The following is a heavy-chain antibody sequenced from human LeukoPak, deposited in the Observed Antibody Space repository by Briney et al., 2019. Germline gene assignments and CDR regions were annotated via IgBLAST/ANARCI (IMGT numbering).Heavy chain of an antibody. CDR1: GGSFTTYY. CDR3: ARGLLPPVVVVAATPVWFDP. V-gene: IGHV4-59*01. D-gene: IGHD2-15*01. Sequence: SETLSLTCTVSGGSFTTYYWSWIRQPPGKGLEWIGYIYYSGSTNYNPSLKSRVTISVDTSKNQFSLKLSSVTAADTAVYYCARGLLPPVVVVAATPVWFDPWGQGTLVTVSS. CDR2: IYYSGST. J-gene: IGHJ5*02.